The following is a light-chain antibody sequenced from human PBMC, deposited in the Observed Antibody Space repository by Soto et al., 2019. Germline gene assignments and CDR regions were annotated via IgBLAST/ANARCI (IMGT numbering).Light chain of an antibody. CDR2: AVS. Sequence: QSALTQPASVSASPGQSITISCSGTTFDIGAYDYVSWYQQHPGKAPKVIIYAVSYRPSGVSNRFSGSKFGNTASLTISDLQAEDEADYYCSSYTTSKTYVFGSGTKATVL. CDR1: TFDIGAYDY. V-gene: IGLV2-14*01. J-gene: IGLJ1*01. CDR3: SSYTTSKTYV.